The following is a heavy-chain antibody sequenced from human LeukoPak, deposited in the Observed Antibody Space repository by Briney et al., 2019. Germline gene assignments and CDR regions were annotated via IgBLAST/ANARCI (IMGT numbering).Heavy chain of an antibody. CDR1: GFTFSSYT. CDR3: ASAASSWGYYFDY. Sequence: PGGSLRLSCAASGFTFSSYTMNWVRQAPGRGLEWGSYISSSSSTIFYADSVKGRFTISRDNAQNSLYMQMHSLRDEDTAVYYCASAASSWGYYFDYWCQGTLVTVSS. CDR2: ISSSSSTI. D-gene: IGHD3-16*01. V-gene: IGHV3-48*02. J-gene: IGHJ4*02.